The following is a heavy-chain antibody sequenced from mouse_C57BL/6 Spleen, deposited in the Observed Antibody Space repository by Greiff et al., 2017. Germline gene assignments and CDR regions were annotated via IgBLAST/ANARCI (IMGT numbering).Heavy chain of an antibody. D-gene: IGHD2-4*01. Sequence: QVQLQQSGAELVRPGSSVKLSCKASGYTFTSYWMHWVKQRPIQGLEWIGNIDPSDSETHYNQKFKDKATLTVDKSSSTAYMQLSSLTSEDSAVYYCARGGDYEFAYWGQGTLVTVSA. J-gene: IGHJ3*01. V-gene: IGHV1-52*01. CDR3: ARGGDYEFAY. CDR1: GYTFTSYW. CDR2: IDPSDSET.